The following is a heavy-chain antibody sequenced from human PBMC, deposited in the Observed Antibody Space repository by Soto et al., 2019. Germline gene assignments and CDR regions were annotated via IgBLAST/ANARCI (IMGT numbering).Heavy chain of an antibody. CDR2: INHSGST. CDR3: ARGLSLDFWSGYPYYYYYMDV. Sequence: SETLSLTCAVYGGSFSGYYWSWIRQPPGKGLEWIGEINHSGSTNYNPSLKSRVTISVDTSKNQFSLKLSSVTAADTAVYYCARGLSLDFWSGYPYYYYYMDVWGKGTTVTVSS. D-gene: IGHD3-3*01. V-gene: IGHV4-34*01. J-gene: IGHJ6*03. CDR1: GGSFSGYY.